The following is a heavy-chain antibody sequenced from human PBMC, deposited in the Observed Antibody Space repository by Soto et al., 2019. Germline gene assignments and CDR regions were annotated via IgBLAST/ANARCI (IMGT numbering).Heavy chain of an antibody. CDR1: GFTFSSYW. CDR2: MNSDGSIT. J-gene: IGHJ3*02. V-gene: IGHV3-74*01. CDR3: ARAGVYCSGGSCYTEGAFAI. Sequence: EVQLVESGGGLVQPGGSLRLSCAASGFTFSSYWMHWVRQAPGKGLVWVSRMNSDGSITSYADSVKGRFTLSRDNDKNTLYLQRDSMRAADTAVYYCARAGVYCSGGSCYTEGAFAIWAQGTIVTVSS. D-gene: IGHD2-15*01.